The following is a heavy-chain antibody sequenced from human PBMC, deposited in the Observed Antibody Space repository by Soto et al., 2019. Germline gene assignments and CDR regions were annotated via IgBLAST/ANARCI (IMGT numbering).Heavy chain of an antibody. CDR3: ARDLDYYDAGSPDAFDI. D-gene: IGHD3-10*01. V-gene: IGHV3-48*02. J-gene: IGHJ3*02. Sequence: LRLSCAASAFTLSSYSMNWVRQAPGKGLEWTSHISSDGSAIYYADSVDGRFTISRDNAKNSLYLQMHSLRDEDTAVYYCARDLDYYDAGSPDAFDIWGQGTMVTVSS. CDR2: ISSDGSAI. CDR1: AFTLSSYS.